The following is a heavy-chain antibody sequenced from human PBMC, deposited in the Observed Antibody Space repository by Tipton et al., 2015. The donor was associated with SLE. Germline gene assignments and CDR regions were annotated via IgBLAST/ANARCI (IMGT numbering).Heavy chain of an antibody. D-gene: IGHD3-16*01. CDR1: GGSINRSSYY. CDR3: VREDWRIWGIGY. J-gene: IGHJ4*02. CDR2: IYYSGST. Sequence: TLSLTCTVSGGSINRSSYYWGWIRQPPGKGLEWIGSIYYSGSTYYNPSLKSRVTISGDTSKNQFSLKLSSVTAADTAVYYCVREDWRIWGIGYWGQGTLVTVSS. V-gene: IGHV4-39*07.